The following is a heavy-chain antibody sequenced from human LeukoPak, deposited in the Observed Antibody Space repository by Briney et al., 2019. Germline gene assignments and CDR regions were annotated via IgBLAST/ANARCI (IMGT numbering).Heavy chain of an antibody. CDR2: ISWNSGSI. J-gene: IGHJ4*02. V-gene: IGHV3-9*01. CDR3: ARDFRPYSGSYPGDY. D-gene: IGHD1-26*01. CDR1: GFTFGDYA. Sequence: GGSLRLSCAASGFTFGDYAMHWVRQAPGKGLEWVSSISWNSGSIVYADSVKGRFTISRDNARNSLYLQMNSLRAEDTAVYYCARDFRPYSGSYPGDYWGQGTLVTVSS.